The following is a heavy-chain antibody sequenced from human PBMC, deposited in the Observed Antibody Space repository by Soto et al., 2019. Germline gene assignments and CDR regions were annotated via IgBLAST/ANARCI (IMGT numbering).Heavy chain of an antibody. CDR3: ATTGTRDI. CDR2: IIPMISIV. Sequence: SVKVSCKASGGTFGTSSISWVRQAPGQGLEWLGRIIPMISIVNYAPKFQGRVTITADTSTNIAYMDLNSLRSEDTAVYYCATTGTRDISGLGTAVTVSS. D-gene: IGHD1-1*01. V-gene: IGHV1-69*02. CDR1: GGTFGTSS. J-gene: IGHJ6*02.